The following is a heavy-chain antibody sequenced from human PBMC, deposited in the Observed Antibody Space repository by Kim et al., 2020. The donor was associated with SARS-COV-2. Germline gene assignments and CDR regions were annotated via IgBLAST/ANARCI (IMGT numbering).Heavy chain of an antibody. CDR2: ISQDGSEK. J-gene: IGHJ4*02. CDR1: GFTFSSYW. CDR3: ARGPKWGLPNQYLDY. D-gene: IGHD4-4*01. Sequence: GGSLRLSCAASGFTFSSYWMNWVRQAPGKGLEWVASISQDGSEKHYVESVKGRFPISRDSSKDSAFLQGTSLRAADTAVYYCARGPKWGLPNQYLDYWGQGTLITVSS. V-gene: IGHV3-7*03.